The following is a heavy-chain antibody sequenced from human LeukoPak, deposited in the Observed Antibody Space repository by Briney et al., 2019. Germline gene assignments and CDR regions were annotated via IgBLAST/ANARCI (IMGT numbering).Heavy chain of an antibody. D-gene: IGHD6-19*01. CDR2: ISAYNGNT. J-gene: IGHJ3*02. CDR3: AREYPGRIAVAGPYDAFDI. V-gene: IGHV1-18*01. Sequence: ASVKVSCKASGYTFTSYGISWVRQAPGQGLKWVGWISAYNGNTNYAQKLQGRVTMTTDTSTSTAYMELSSLRSDDTAVYYCAREYPGRIAVAGPYDAFDIWGQGTMVTVSS. CDR1: GYTFTSYG.